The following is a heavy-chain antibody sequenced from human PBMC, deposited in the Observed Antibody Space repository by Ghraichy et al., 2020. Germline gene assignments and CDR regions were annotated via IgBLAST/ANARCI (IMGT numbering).Heavy chain of an antibody. D-gene: IGHD3-10*01. Sequence: GGSLRLSCAASGFTFSSYGMHWVRQAPGKGLEWVAVIWYDGSNKYYADSVKGRFTISRDNSKNTLYLQMNSLRAEDTAAYYCARSSMVRGVIITFFDYWGQGTLVTVSS. J-gene: IGHJ4*02. CDR3: ARSSMVRGVIITFFDY. CDR1: GFTFSSYG. V-gene: IGHV3-33*01. CDR2: IWYDGSNK.